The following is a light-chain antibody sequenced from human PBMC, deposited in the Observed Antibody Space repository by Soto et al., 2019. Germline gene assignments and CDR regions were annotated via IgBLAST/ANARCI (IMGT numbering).Light chain of an antibody. CDR3: QHYNSYSEA. Sequence: DIQMTQSRSTRSGSVGDRVAITFRASQTISSWLAWYQQKPGKAPKLLIYKASTLKSGVPSRFSGSGSGTEFTLTISSLQPDHFATYYCQHYNSYSEAFGQGTKVDI. J-gene: IGKJ1*01. CDR2: KAS. V-gene: IGKV1-5*03. CDR1: QTISSW.